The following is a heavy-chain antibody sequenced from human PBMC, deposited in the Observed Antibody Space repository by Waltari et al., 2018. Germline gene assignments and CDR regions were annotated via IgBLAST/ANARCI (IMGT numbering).Heavy chain of an antibody. Sequence: EVQLVQSGAEVKKPGESLKISCKGSGYSFTSYWIGWVRQMPGTGVEWLGISYPGDSDTRYSPSFQGQVTISADKSTSTAYLQWSSLKASDTAMYYCARTLGYCSSTSCYPTNYFDYWGQGTLVTVSS. D-gene: IGHD2-2*01. CDR3: ARTLGYCSSTSCYPTNYFDY. J-gene: IGHJ4*02. CDR2: SYPGDSDT. V-gene: IGHV5-51*01. CDR1: GYSFTSYW.